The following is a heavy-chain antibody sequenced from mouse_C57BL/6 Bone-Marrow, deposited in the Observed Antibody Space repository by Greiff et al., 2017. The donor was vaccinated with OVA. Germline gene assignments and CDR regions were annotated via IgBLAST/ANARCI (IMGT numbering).Heavy chain of an antibody. J-gene: IGHJ2*01. CDR3: ARDLGWDYFDY. V-gene: IGHV5-4*01. CDR1: GFTFSSYA. Sequence: DVKLQESGGGLVKPGGSLKLSCAASGFTFSSYAMSWVRQTPEKRLEWVATISDGGSYTYYPDNVKGRFTISRDNAKNNLYLQMSHLKSEDTAMYYCARDLGWDYFDYWGQGTTLTVSS. D-gene: IGHD3-3*01. CDR2: ISDGGSYT.